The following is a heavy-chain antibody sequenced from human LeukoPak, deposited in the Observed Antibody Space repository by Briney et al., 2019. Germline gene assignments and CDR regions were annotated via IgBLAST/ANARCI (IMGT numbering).Heavy chain of an antibody. CDR3: ARWYYYDSSGYLY. CDR1: GFTFSRDE. CDR2: ISSSGSTI. V-gene: IGHV3-48*03. Sequence: GGSLRLSCAASGFTFSRDEINSVRQAPGGGLEWVSYISSSGSTIYYADSVKGRFTISRDNSKNTLYLQMNSLRAEDTAVYYCARWYYYDSSGYLYWGQGTLVTVSS. D-gene: IGHD3-22*01. J-gene: IGHJ4*02.